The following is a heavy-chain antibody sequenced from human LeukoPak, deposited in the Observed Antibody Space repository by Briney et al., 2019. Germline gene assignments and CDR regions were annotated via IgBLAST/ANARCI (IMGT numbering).Heavy chain of an antibody. J-gene: IGHJ4*02. V-gene: IGHV3-74*01. CDR2: IDTDGKTT. CDR3: VRDKDGYNF. Sequence: AGGCLRLSCAASGFTFNTYVMHWVRQAPGKGLVWVARIDTDGKTTTYADSVKGRFTISRDNAKNMLYVQMNSLRAEDTAVYYCVRDKDGYNFWGQGTLVSVSS. D-gene: IGHD5-24*01. CDR1: GFTFNTYV.